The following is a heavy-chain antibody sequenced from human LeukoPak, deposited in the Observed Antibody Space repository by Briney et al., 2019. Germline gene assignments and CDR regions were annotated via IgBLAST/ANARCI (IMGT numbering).Heavy chain of an antibody. D-gene: IGHD6-19*01. CDR2: INSDGSST. Sequence: GGSLRLSCAASGFTFSSYGMHWVRQAPGKGLVWVSRINSDGSSTSYADSVKGRFTISRDNAKNTLYLQMNSLRAEDTAVYYCARATSSGWYVNTVDWGQGTLVTVSS. V-gene: IGHV3-74*01. CDR1: GFTFSSYG. J-gene: IGHJ4*02. CDR3: ARATSSGWYVNTVD.